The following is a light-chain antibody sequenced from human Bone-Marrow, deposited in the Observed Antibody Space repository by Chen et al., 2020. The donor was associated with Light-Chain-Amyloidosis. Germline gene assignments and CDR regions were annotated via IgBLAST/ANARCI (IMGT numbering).Light chain of an antibody. CDR3: QVWDRSSDRPV. Sequence: SYVLTQPSSVSVAPGQTATIACGGNNTGSTSVHWYQQTPGQAPLLVVYDDSDRPSGLPERLSGSNAGNTATLTISRVEAGDEADYYCQVWDRSSDRPVFGGGTKLTVL. J-gene: IGLJ3*02. V-gene: IGLV3-21*02. CDR1: NTGSTS. CDR2: DDS.